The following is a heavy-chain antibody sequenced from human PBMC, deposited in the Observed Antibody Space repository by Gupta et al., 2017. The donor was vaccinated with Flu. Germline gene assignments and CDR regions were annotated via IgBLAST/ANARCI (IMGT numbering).Heavy chain of an antibody. CDR1: GLGFDAYA. Sequence: EVQLVESGGGLVQPGRSLRLSCAASGLGFDAYAMNWVRQVPGKGLELVSGSTWNSEKIAYADSVKGRFTISRDNAKKSLYLQMKSLRAEDSALYYCKKPHFPFNHDDSSGDYLGLALDVWGRGTMVIVSS. J-gene: IGHJ3*01. V-gene: IGHV3-9*01. CDR3: KKPHFPFNHDDSSGDYLGLALDV. D-gene: IGHD3-22*01. CDR2: STWNSEKI.